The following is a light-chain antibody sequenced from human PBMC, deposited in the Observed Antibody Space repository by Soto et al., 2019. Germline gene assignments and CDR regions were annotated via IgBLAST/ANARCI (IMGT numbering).Light chain of an antibody. V-gene: IGKV3-20*01. CDR2: DAS. CDR3: QQYGSSGT. J-gene: IGKJ1*01. Sequence: ETVMTQSPATLSVSPGERATLSCRASQSISSNLAWFQQKPGQAPRLLIYDASNRATGIPDRFSGSGSGTDFTLTISRLEPEDFAVYYCQQYGSSGTFGQGTKVDIK. CDR1: QSISSN.